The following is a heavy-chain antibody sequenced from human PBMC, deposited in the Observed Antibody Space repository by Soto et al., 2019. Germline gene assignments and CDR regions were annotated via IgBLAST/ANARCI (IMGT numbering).Heavy chain of an antibody. J-gene: IGHJ4*02. CDR3: ARGGDYYDSSGYYRL. CDR2: IYYSGST. Sequence: SETLSLTCTVSGGSISSGDYYWSWIRQPPGKGLEWIGYIYYSGSTYYNPSLKSRVTISVGTSKNQFSLKLSSVTAADTAVYYCARGGDYYDSSGYYRLWGQGTLVTVSS. D-gene: IGHD3-22*01. V-gene: IGHV4-30-4*01. CDR1: GGSISSGDYY.